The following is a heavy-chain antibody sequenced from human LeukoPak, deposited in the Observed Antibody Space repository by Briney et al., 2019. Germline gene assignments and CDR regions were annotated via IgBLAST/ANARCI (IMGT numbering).Heavy chain of an antibody. CDR1: GYTFTSYD. D-gene: IGHD2-2*01. CDR3: ARRRVVPAAKVPTRNWFDP. V-gene: IGHV1-8*01. Sequence: AASVKVSCKAPGYTFTSYDINWVRQATGQGLEWMGWMNPNSGNTGYAQKFQGRVTMTRNTSISTAYMELSSLRSEDTAVYYCARRRVVPAAKVPTRNWFDPWGQGTLVTVSS. J-gene: IGHJ5*02. CDR2: MNPNSGNT.